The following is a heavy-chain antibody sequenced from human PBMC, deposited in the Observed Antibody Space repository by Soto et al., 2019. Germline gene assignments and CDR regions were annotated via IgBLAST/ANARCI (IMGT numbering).Heavy chain of an antibody. CDR3: ARDGGVVVAVDAFDV. D-gene: IGHD6-19*01. CDR2: ITWNGATT. V-gene: IGHV3-20*04. Sequence: EVQLVESGGGVVRPGGSLRLSCAASGFTFDDHGMTWVRQAPGKGLEWVSGITWNGATTGYADSVKGRFTISRDNAKNSLYLQMNGLRVEDTALYYCARDGGVVVAVDAFDVWGQGTMVTVSS. J-gene: IGHJ3*01. CDR1: GFTFDDHG.